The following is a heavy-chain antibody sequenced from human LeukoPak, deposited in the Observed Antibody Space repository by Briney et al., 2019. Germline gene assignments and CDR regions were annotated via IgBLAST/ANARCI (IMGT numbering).Heavy chain of an antibody. V-gene: IGHV1-2*02. J-gene: IGHJ6*03. CDR3: ARGPKGIRTPHYYMDV. CDR2: INPNSGGT. Sequence: GASVKVSCKASGYTFTGYYMHWVRQAPGQGLEWMGWINPNSGGTNYAPKFQGRVTMTRGTSISPAYMELSRLRADDTAVYYCARGPKGIRTPHYYMDVWGKGTTVTVSS. CDR1: GYTFTGYY. D-gene: IGHD3-10*01.